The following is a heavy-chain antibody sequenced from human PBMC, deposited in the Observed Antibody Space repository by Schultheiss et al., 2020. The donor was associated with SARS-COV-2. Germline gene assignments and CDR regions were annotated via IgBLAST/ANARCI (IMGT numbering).Heavy chain of an antibody. CDR3: AKDPFYIVVVVAATQNDY. D-gene: IGHD2-15*01. V-gene: IGHV4-4*07. CDR1: GGSISSYY. Sequence: SETLSLTCTVSGGSISSYYWSWIRQPAGKGLEWIGRIYTSGSTNYNPSLKSRVTISVDTSKNQFSLKLSSVTAADTAVYYCAKDPFYIVVVVAATQNDYWGQGTLVTVSS. J-gene: IGHJ4*02. CDR2: IYTSGST.